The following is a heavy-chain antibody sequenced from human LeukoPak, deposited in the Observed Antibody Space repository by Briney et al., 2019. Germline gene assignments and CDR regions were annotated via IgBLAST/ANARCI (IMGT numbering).Heavy chain of an antibody. D-gene: IGHD3-9*01. V-gene: IGHV3-23*01. CDR2: VSGRSDNT. Sequence: GASLRLSCAASGFIFSNYAMYWVRQAPGKGLEWVSAVSGRSDNTYYADSVKGRFTLSRDSSKNTLYLQMNSLRADDTAVYYCAKWGDYDVLTGYYVSDFWGQGTLVTVSS. CDR3: AKWGDYDVLTGYYVSDF. J-gene: IGHJ4*02. CDR1: GFIFSNYA.